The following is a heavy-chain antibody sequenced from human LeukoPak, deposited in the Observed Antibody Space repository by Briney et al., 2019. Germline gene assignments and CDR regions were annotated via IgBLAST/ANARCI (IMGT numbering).Heavy chain of an antibody. D-gene: IGHD2-21*02. CDR3: AKDRVACGGDCSPLYFDY. V-gene: IGHV3-23*01. J-gene: IGHJ4*02. Sequence: PGGSLRLSCAASEFTFSSYWMHWVRQAPGKGLEWVSAISGSGGSTYYADSVKGRFTISRDNSKNTLYLQMNSLRAEDTAVYYCAKDRVACGGDCSPLYFDYWGQGTLVTVSS. CDR2: ISGSGGST. CDR1: EFTFSSYW.